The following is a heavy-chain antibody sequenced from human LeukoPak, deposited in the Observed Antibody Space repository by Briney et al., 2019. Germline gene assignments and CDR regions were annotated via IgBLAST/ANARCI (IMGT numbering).Heavy chain of an antibody. J-gene: IGHJ5*02. CDR3: ARGSGGKALHWFDP. Sequence: SVKVSCKASGGTFSSYAISWVRQAPGQGLEWMGGIIPIFGTANYAQKFQSRVTITTDESTSTAYMELSSLRSEDTAVYYCARGSGGKALHWFDPWGQGTLVTVSS. D-gene: IGHD4-23*01. V-gene: IGHV1-69*05. CDR1: GGTFSSYA. CDR2: IIPIFGTA.